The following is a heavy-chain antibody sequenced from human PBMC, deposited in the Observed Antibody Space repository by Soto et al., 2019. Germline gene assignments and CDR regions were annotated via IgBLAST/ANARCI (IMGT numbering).Heavy chain of an antibody. D-gene: IGHD6-19*01. CDR1: GYTFTGYY. CDR3: ARAEGVESPGWLPYKFGYYYGMDV. J-gene: IGHJ6*02. CDR2: INPNSGGT. V-gene: IGHV1-2*04. Sequence: GASVKVSCKASGYTFTGYYMHWVRQAPGQGLEWMGWINPNSGGTNYAQKFQGWVTMTRDTSISTAYMELSRLRSDDTAVYYCARAEGVESPGWLPYKFGYYYGMDVWGQGTTVTVSS.